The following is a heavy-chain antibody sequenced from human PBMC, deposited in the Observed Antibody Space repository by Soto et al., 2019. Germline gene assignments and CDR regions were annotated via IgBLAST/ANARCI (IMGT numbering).Heavy chain of an antibody. V-gene: IGHV4-34*01. CDR3: ARDRYCSGGSCTTSAFDI. J-gene: IGHJ3*02. CDR1: GGSFSGYY. CDR2: INHSGST. D-gene: IGHD2-15*01. Sequence: SETLSLTCAVYGGSFSGYYWSWIRQPPGKGLEWIGEINHSGSTNYNPSLKSRVTISVDTSKNQFSLKLSSVTAADTAVYYCARDRYCSGGSCTTSAFDIWGQGTMVTVSS.